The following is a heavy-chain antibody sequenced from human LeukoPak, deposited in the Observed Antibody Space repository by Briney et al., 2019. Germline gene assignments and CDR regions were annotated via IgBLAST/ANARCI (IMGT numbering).Heavy chain of an antibody. CDR3: ARHSHGSSDY. Sequence: SETLSLTCTVSGGSISSYYWSWVRQPPGKGLEWIGCIYYSGSTNYNPSLKSRVTISVDTSKNQFSLKLSSVTAADTAVYYCARHSHGSSDYRGQGTLVTVSS. V-gene: IGHV4-59*08. J-gene: IGHJ4*02. CDR1: GGSISSYY. CDR2: IYYSGST. D-gene: IGHD3-10*01.